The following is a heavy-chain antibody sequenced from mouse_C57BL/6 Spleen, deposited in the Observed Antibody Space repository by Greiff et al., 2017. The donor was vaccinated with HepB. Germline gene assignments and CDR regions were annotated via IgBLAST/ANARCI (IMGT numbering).Heavy chain of an antibody. CDR2: IHPNSGST. J-gene: IGHJ2*01. CDR3: ARGYDGYYYFDY. Sequence: QVHVKQSGAELVKPGASVKLSCKASGYTFTSYWMHWVKQRPGQGLEWIGMIHPNSGSTNYNEKFKSKATLTVDKSSSTAYMQLSSLTSEDSAVYYCARGYDGYYYFDYWGQGTTLTVSS. V-gene: IGHV1-64*01. CDR1: GYTFTSYW. D-gene: IGHD2-3*01.